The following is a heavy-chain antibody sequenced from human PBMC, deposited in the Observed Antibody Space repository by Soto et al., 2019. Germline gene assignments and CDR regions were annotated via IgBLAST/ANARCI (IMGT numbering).Heavy chain of an antibody. V-gene: IGHV1-8*01. CDR3: VKVSRKGCAVDFHY. D-gene: IGHD2-15*01. CDR1: GYTFSNYD. J-gene: IGHJ4*02. Sequence: QVQLVQSGAELKKPGASVKVSCKASGYTFSNYDMNWVRQATVQGPEWIGWVNPNNGATGSAQKFQGRVTLTTDISTATAYMELTSRRSEDTAIYFCVKVSRKGCAVDFHYWGQGTLITGSS. CDR2: VNPNNGAT.